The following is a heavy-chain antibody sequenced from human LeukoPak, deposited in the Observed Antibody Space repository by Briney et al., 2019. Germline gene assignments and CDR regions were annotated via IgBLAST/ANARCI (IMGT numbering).Heavy chain of an antibody. CDR3: AKDLEAVTTSADY. Sequence: PGGSLRLSCAASGFTFGNYAMSWVRQAPGKGLEWVSAVSGSGSTTNYADSVKGRFTIFRDNSKNTLYLQMNSLRAEDSAVYYCAKDLEAVTTSADYWGQGTLVTVSS. V-gene: IGHV3-23*01. J-gene: IGHJ4*02. CDR2: VSGSGSTT. D-gene: IGHD4-17*01. CDR1: GFTFGNYA.